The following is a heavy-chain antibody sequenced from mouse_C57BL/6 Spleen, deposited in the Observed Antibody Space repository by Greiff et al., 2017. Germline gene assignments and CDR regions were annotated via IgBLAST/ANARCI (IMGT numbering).Heavy chain of an antibody. J-gene: IGHJ1*03. CDR3: ARKGYSGYFDV. CDR1: GYSFTGYY. V-gene: IGHV1-42*01. Sequence: VQLQQSGPELVKPGASVKISCKASGYSFTGYYMNWVKQSPEKSLEWIGEINPSTGGTTYNQKFKAKATLTVDKSSSTAYMQLKSLTSEDSAVYYCARKGYSGYFDVWGTGTTVTVSS. CDR2: INPSTGGT. D-gene: IGHD2-3*01.